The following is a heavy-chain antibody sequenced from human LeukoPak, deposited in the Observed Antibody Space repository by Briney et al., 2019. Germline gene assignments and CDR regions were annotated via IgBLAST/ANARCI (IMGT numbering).Heavy chain of an antibody. D-gene: IGHD4-17*01. Sequence: GGSLRLSSAASGFIFNNYAMTWVRQTPGKGLEWVSTITGTGGHTYYADFAEGRFTISRDNSKSTLYLQLNSLRADDTALYYWGKKHGDPDLRVFDVGGQGKMVTVSS. V-gene: IGHV3-23*01. CDR2: ITGTGGHT. CDR1: GFIFNNYA. CDR3: GKKHGDPDLRVFDV. J-gene: IGHJ3*01.